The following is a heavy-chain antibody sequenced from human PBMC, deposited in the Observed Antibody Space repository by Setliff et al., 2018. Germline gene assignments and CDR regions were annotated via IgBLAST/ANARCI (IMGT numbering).Heavy chain of an antibody. CDR3: AREEVGRYSSGWYISSDNWFDP. D-gene: IGHD6-19*01. Sequence: ASVKVSCKASGYTFTGYYTHWVRQAPGQGLEWMGRINPNSGGTNYAQKFQGRVTMTRDTSISTAYMELSRLRSDDTAVYYCAREEVGRYSSGWYISSDNWFDPWVPETLLVTVSS. V-gene: IGHV1-2*06. CDR1: GYTFTGYY. J-gene: IGHJ5*02. CDR2: INPNSGGT.